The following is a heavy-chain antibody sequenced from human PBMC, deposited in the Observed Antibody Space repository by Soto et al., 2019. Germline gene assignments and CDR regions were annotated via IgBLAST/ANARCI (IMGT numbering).Heavy chain of an antibody. V-gene: IGHV3-74*01. CDR2: IKGDGSYT. CDR1: GFTFSDHW. Sequence: VGSLRLSCAASGFTFSDHWMHWVRQVPGKGLVWVSRIKGDGSYTNYADSVKGRFTIIRGNAKNTLYLQMNSLRVEDTAVYYCARLGSTNTFDIWGLGTKVTVS. CDR3: ARLGSTNTFDI. J-gene: IGHJ3*02. D-gene: IGHD2-2*01.